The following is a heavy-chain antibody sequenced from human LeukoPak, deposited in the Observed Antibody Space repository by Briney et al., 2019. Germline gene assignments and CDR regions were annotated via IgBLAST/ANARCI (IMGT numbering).Heavy chain of an antibody. CDR1: GFTFSSYA. CDR3: AKGIIMVRGVTYFDY. CDR2: ISGSGGST. D-gene: IGHD3-10*01. V-gene: IGHV3-23*01. Sequence: QTGGSLRLSCAASGFTFSSYAMSWVRQAPGKGLEWVSAISGSGGSTYYADSVKGRFTISRDNSKNTLYLQMNSLRAEDTAVYYCAKGIIMVRGVTYFDYWGQGTLVTVSS. J-gene: IGHJ4*02.